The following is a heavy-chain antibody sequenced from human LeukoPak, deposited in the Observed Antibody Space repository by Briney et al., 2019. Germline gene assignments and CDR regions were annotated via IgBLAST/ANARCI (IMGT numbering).Heavy chain of an antibody. D-gene: IGHD5-18*01. CDR2: IYPGDSDT. J-gene: IGHJ5*02. V-gene: IGHV5-51*01. CDR3: ARHLRLWQNWFDP. Sequence: GESLKISFKGSGYSFTNFWIGWVRQMPGKGLEWMGIIYPGDSDTRYSPSFQGQVTISADKSISTAYLQWSSLKASDTAMYYCARHLRLWQNWFDPWGQGTLVTVSS. CDR1: GYSFTNFW.